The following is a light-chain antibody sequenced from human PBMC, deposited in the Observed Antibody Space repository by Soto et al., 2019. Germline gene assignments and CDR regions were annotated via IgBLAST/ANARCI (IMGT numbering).Light chain of an antibody. J-gene: IGLJ1*01. CDR1: SSDVGGYNY. Sequence: QSVLTQPPSASGSPGQSVTISCTGTSSDVGGYNYVSWYKHHPGNAPKLMIYEVNKRTSGVPDRFSGSKSGNTASLTVSGLQAEDEADYYCSSYAGSNTPYVFGTGT. CDR2: EVN. V-gene: IGLV2-8*01. CDR3: SSYAGSNTPYV.